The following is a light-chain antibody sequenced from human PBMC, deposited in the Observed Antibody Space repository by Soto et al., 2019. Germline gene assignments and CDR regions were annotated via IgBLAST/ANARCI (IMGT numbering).Light chain of an antibody. CDR1: QSVSSR. J-gene: IGKJ1*01. Sequence: EIVMTQSPATRSVSPGERVTLSCRASQSVSSRLAWYQQKPGQSPRLLIYGASTRATGIPARFSGSGSGTEFTLTISSLQSEDCGVYYCHQYNNVCTFGQGTKVEIK. V-gene: IGKV3-15*01. CDR2: GAS. CDR3: HQYNNVCT.